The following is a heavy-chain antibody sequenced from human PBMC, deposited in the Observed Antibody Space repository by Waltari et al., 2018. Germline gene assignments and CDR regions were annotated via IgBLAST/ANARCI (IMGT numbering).Heavy chain of an antibody. V-gene: IGHV4-34*01. CDR1: GGSFSGYY. Sequence: QVQLQQWGAGLLKPSETLSLTCAVYGGSFSGYYWSWIRQPPGKGLEWIGEINHSGSTNYSPSLKSRVTISVDTSKNQFSLKLSSVTAADTAVYYCARFIAAAAGGDYFDYWGQGTLVTVSS. D-gene: IGHD6-13*01. CDR3: ARFIAAAAGGDYFDY. CDR2: INHSGST. J-gene: IGHJ4*02.